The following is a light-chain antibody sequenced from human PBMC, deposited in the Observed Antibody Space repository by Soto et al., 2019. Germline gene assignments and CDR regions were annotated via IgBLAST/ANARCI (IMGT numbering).Light chain of an antibody. Sequence: QSVLTQPPSASGTPGQRVTISCSGSSSNIGSNYVYWYQQLPGTAPKLLLYSNNQRPSGVPDRFPGSKSGTSASLAISGFRSEDEADYLYEAWDDRLSSTYVFGTGTKVTVL. J-gene: IGLJ1*01. CDR2: SNN. V-gene: IGLV1-47*02. CDR1: SSNIGSNY. CDR3: EAWDDRLSSTYV.